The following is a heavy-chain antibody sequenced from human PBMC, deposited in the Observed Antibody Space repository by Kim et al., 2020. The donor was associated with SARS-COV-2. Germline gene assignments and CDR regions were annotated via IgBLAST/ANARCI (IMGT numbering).Heavy chain of an antibody. CDR2: SK. CDR3: ARGCSGYLDY. D-gene: IGHD3-10*02. V-gene: IGHV3-53*01. J-gene: IGHJ4*02. Sequence: SKYYADPMNDRFTISRDKSKSTLYPQMYILGAESTAVYYCARGCSGYLDYWGQGTLVTVSS.